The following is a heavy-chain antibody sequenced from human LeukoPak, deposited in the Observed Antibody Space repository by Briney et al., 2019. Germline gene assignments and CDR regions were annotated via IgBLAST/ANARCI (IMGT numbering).Heavy chain of an antibody. CDR1: GFSFSTFG. CDR3: ARMSTGYYDDY. CDR2: ISSSSYTI. V-gene: IGHV3-48*01. J-gene: IGHJ4*02. Sequence: GGSLRLSCAASGFSFSTFGMNWVRQAPGKGLEWVSYISSSSYTIYYADSVKGRFTVSRDDAKSSLYLQMNSLRAEDTAHYYCARMSTGYYDDYWGQGTLVTVSS. D-gene: IGHD3-9*01.